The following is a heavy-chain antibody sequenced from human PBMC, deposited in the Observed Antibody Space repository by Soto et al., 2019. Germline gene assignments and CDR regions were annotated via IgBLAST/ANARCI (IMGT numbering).Heavy chain of an antibody. CDR2: IIPIFGTG. V-gene: IGHV1-69*01. CDR1: GGNFKRQT. Sequence: QVQLVQSGAEVRKPGSSVGVPCKASGGNFKRQTIGWVRQAPGQGLEWMGGIIPIFGTGNHAQKFQGRVTIIADESTSTVYMELSSLRSDDTAIYYCARGWGYDSTDYYYAYWGQGTLVIVSS. J-gene: IGHJ4*02. D-gene: IGHD3-22*01. CDR3: ARGWGYDSTDYYYAY.